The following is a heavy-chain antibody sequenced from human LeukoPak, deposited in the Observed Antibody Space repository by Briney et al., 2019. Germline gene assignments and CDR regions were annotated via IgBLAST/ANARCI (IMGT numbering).Heavy chain of an antibody. CDR1: GYTFTNYA. V-gene: IGHV7-4-1*02. Sequence: GASVKVSCKASGYTFTNYAMNWVRQAPGQGLEWMGWISTDTGNPTYAQGFTRRLVFSLDTSASTAYLQISSLKAEDTAVYYCARTLFGDQYQLLHNWFDPWGQGTLVTVSS. J-gene: IGHJ5*02. D-gene: IGHD2-2*01. CDR3: ARTLFGDQYQLLHNWFDP. CDR2: ISTDTGNP.